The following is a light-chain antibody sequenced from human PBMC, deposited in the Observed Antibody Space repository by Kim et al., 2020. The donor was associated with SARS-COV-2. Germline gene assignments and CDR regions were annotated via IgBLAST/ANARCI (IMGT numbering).Light chain of an antibody. V-gene: IGLV3-21*04. J-gene: IGLJ2*01. CDR1: NIGSKS. CDR2: YDS. Sequence: SYELTQPPSVSVAPGKTARITCGGNNIGSKSVHWYQQKPGQAPVLVIYYDSYRPSGIPERFSGSNSGNTATLTVSRVEAGDEADYYCQVWDSSSDHLVVFGGGTQLTVL. CDR3: QVWDSSSDHLVV.